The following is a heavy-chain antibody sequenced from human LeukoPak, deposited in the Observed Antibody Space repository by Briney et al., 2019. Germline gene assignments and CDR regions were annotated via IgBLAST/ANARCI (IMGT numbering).Heavy chain of an antibody. V-gene: IGHV1-69*13. D-gene: IGHD1-1*01. CDR1: GGTFSSYA. CDR2: IIPIFGTA. CDR3: ASIETGEGPLYYYYYMDV. J-gene: IGHJ6*03. Sequence: ASVKVSCKASGGTFSSYAINWVRQAPGQGLEWMGGIIPIFGTANYAQKFQGRVTITADESTSTAYMELSSLRSEDTAVYYCASIETGEGPLYYYYYMDVWGKGTSVTVSS.